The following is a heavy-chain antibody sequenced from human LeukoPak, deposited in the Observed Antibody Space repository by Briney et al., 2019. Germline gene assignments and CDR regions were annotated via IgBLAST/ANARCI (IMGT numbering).Heavy chain of an antibody. CDR1: GGTFSSDA. CDR3: ARDYSPYCSSTSCPYF. V-gene: IGHV1-69*13. J-gene: IGHJ4*02. CDR2: IIPIFGTA. Sequence: ASVKVSCKASGGTFSSDAISWVRQAPGQGLEWMGGIIPIFGTANYAQKFQGRVTITADESTSTAYMELSSLRSEDTAVYYCARDYSPYCSSTSCPYFWGQGTLVTVSS. D-gene: IGHD2-2*01.